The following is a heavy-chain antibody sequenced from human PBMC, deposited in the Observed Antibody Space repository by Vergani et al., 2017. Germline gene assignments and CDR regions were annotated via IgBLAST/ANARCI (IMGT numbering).Heavy chain of an antibody. CDR3: ARLPITLYYYYYMDV. D-gene: IGHD5-24*01. J-gene: IGHJ6*03. CDR2: IYTSGST. CDR1: GGSISSGSYY. V-gene: IGHV4-61*02. Sequence: QVQLQESGPGLVKPSQTLSLTCTVSGGSISSGSYYWSWIRQPAGKGLEWIGRIYTSGSTNYNPSLKSRVTISVDKSKNQFSLKLSSVTAADTAVYYCARLPITLYYYYYMDVWGKGTTVTVSS.